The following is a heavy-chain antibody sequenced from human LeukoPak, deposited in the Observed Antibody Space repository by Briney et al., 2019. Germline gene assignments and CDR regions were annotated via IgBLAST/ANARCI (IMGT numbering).Heavy chain of an antibody. Sequence: GGSLRLSCAASGFTFSSYGMSWVRQAPGKGLEWVSAISRSGGTTYYADSVKGRFTISRDNSKNTLYLQMSSLRVDDTAVYYCAKGRAGMVRGVCDYWGQGTLVTVSS. CDR1: GFTFSSYG. CDR3: AKGRAGMVRGVCDY. CDR2: ISRSGGTT. V-gene: IGHV3-23*01. D-gene: IGHD3-10*01. J-gene: IGHJ4*02.